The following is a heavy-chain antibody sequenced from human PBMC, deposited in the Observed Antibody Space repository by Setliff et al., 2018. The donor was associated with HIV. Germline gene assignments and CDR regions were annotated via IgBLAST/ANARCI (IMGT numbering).Heavy chain of an antibody. CDR3: VREYSGVYPDFSFYIDV. D-gene: IGHD5-12*01. CDR1: GGSLSSGYDY. J-gene: IGHJ6*03. Sequence: TSETLSLTCTVSGGSLSSGYDYWTWIRQPAGKGLEWIGHIYSAGSTNYNPTLTSRVTMSVDMSKNQFSLKLRSVTAADMAVYYCVREYSGVYPDFSFYIDVWGKGTTVTVS. CDR2: IYSAGST. V-gene: IGHV4-61*09.